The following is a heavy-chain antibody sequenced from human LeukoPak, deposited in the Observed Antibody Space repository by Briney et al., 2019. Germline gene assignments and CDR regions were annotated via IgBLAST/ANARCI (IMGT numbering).Heavy chain of an antibody. CDR1: GFTFSSYA. CDR3: ARDRASFSSSSLGY. D-gene: IGHD6-6*01. J-gene: IGHJ4*02. Sequence: PGGSLRLSCAASGFTFSSYAMSWVRQAPGKGLEWVSAISGSGGNTYYADSVKGRFTISRDNAKNSLYLQMNSLRAEDTAVYYCARDRASFSSSSLGYWGQGTLVTVSS. CDR2: ISGSGGNT. V-gene: IGHV3-23*01.